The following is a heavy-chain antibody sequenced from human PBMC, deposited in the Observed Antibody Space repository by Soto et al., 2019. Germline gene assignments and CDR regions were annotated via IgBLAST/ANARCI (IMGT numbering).Heavy chain of an antibody. D-gene: IGHD6-6*01. CDR1: GYTFINYY. CDR3: VRATAARQRDYSYHYYLHI. V-gene: IGHV1-46*03. Sequence: GVSVKVSCKASGYTFINYYIHWVRQAPGQGLEWMGVINPNGGSTVYAQKFQGRVTLTRDTSTSTVYVELSSLRSDDTAVYFCVRATAARQRDYSYHYYLHIWGKGTTVTVSS. CDR2: INPNGGST. J-gene: IGHJ6*03.